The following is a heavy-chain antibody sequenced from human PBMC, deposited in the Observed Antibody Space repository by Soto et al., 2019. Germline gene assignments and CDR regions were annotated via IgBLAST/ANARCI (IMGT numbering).Heavy chain of an antibody. CDR2: IIPIFGTA. CDR3: ARERNCISTSCYVFDY. CDR1: GGTFSSYA. Sequence: QVQLVQSGAEVKKPGSSVKVSCKASGGTFSSYAISWVRQAPGQGLEWMGGIIPIFGTANYAQKFQGRVTSTADESTSTAYMELSSLRSEDTAVYYCARERNCISTSCYVFDYWGQGTLVTVSS. V-gene: IGHV1-69*12. J-gene: IGHJ4*02. D-gene: IGHD2-2*01.